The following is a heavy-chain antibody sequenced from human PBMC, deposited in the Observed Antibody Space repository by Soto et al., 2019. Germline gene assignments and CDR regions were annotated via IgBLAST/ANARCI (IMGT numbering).Heavy chain of an antibody. CDR2: INHSGST. Sequence: QVQLQQWGAGLLKPSETLSLTCAVYGGSFSGYYWSWIRQPPGKGLEWIGEINHSGSTNYNPSLKSRVTISVDTSKNQFSLKLSSVTAADTAVYYCARGKVVPAAIDLSAYYYYYMDVWGKGTTVTVSS. CDR1: GGSFSGYY. D-gene: IGHD2-2*01. V-gene: IGHV4-34*01. J-gene: IGHJ6*03. CDR3: ARGKVVPAAIDLSAYYYYYMDV.